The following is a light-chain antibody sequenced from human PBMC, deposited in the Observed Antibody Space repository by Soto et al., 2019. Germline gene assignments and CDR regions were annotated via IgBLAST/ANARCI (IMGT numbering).Light chain of an antibody. Sequence: EIVLTQSPGTLSLSPGESATLSCRASQSVSSSQVAWYQQKPGQAPRLLIYGASSRATGIPDRFSGVGSETDFTLTISRLEPEDFAVYYFQQYDTSPHTFGQGTKLEIK. CDR2: GAS. J-gene: IGKJ2*01. CDR3: QQYDTSPHT. V-gene: IGKV3-20*01. CDR1: QSVSSSQ.